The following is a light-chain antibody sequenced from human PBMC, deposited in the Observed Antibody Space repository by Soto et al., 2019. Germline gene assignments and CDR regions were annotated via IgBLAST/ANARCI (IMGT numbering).Light chain of an antibody. CDR3: QQYYSTPIT. Sequence: DIVMTQSPDSLAVSLCERATLNCKSSQSVLYTSNNKNYLAWYRQKPGQPPKLLIYWASTRESGVPDRFSGSGSGTDFTLTISSLQAEDVAVYYCQQYYSTPITFGQGTRLEIK. CDR2: WAS. V-gene: IGKV4-1*01. CDR1: QSVLYTSNNKNY. J-gene: IGKJ5*01.